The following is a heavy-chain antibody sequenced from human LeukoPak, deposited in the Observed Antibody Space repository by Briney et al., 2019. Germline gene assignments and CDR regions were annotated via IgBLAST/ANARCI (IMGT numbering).Heavy chain of an antibody. J-gene: IGHJ4*02. Sequence: GGSLRLSCAASGFTFSDYYMSWIRQAPGKGLEWVSHISSSSSYTNYADSVKGRFTISRDNAKNSLYLQMNSLRAEDTAVYYCVRESESSGFDYWGQGTLVTVSS. CDR3: VRESESSGFDY. CDR1: GFTFSDYY. CDR2: ISSSSSYT. V-gene: IGHV3-11*06. D-gene: IGHD6-19*01.